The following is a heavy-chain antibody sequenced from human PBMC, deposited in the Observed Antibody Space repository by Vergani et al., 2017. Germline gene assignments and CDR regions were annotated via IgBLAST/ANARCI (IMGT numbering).Heavy chain of an antibody. CDR2: INHSGST. D-gene: IGHD3-10*01. Sequence: QVQLQQWGAGLLKPSETLSLTCAVYGGSFSGYYWSWIRQPPGKGLEWFGEINHSGSTNYNPSLKSRVTISVDTSKNQFSLKLSSLTAADTAVYYCARGLGLYGSGSYRYYFDYWGQGTLVTVSS. CDR1: GGSFSGYY. V-gene: IGHV4-34*01. CDR3: ARGLGLYGSGSYRYYFDY. J-gene: IGHJ4*02.